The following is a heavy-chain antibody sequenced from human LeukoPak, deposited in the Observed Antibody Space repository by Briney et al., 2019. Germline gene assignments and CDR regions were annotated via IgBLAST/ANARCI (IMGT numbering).Heavy chain of an antibody. D-gene: IGHD3-22*01. V-gene: IGHV1-2*02. J-gene: IGHJ3*02. Sequence: ASVKVSCKASGGTFSSYAISWVRQAPGQGLEWMGWINPNSGGTNYAQKFQGRVTMTRDTSISTAYMELSRLRSDDTAVYYCANEGYYYDSSGTYEGSAFDIWGQGTMVTVSS. CDR2: INPNSGGT. CDR3: ANEGYYYDSSGTYEGSAFDI. CDR1: GGTFSSYA.